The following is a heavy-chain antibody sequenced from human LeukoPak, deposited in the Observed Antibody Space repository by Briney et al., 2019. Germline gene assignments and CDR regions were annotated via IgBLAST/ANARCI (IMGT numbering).Heavy chain of an antibody. J-gene: IGHJ5*02. CDR1: GFTFSSYA. CDR2: ISGSGGST. D-gene: IGHD2-21*02. V-gene: IGHV3-23*01. CDR3: AKYRTAPNWFDP. Sequence: PGGSLRLSCAASGFTFSSYAMSWVRQAPGKGLEWVSAISGSGGSTYHADSVKGRFTISRDNSKNTLYLQMNSLRAEDTAVYYCAKYRTAPNWFDPWGQGTLVTVSS.